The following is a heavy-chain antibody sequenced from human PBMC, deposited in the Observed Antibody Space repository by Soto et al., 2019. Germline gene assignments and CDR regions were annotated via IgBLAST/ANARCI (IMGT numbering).Heavy chain of an antibody. D-gene: IGHD3-22*01. Sequence: PSETLSLTCTVSGGSITSSSYYWGWIRQPPGKGLEWIGSIYYSGSTYYNPSLKSRVTISVDTSKNQFSLKLSSVTAADTAVYYCALTYYYDSSGYGIDPWGQGTLVTVSS. J-gene: IGHJ5*02. CDR3: ALTYYYDSSGYGIDP. CDR1: GGSITSSSYY. V-gene: IGHV4-39*01. CDR2: IYYSGST.